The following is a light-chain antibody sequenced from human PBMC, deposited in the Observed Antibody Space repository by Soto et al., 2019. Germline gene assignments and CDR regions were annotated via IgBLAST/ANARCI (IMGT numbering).Light chain of an antibody. CDR3: SSYTSSSTLYV. V-gene: IGLV2-14*01. J-gene: IGLJ1*01. Sequence: SVQTRPAYVSGSPGESITISRNRTSSDVGGYNYVSWYQQHPGKAPKLMIYDVSNRPSGVSNRFSGSKSGNTASLTISGLQAEDEADYYCSSYTSSSTLYVFGTGTKVTVL. CDR2: DVS. CDR1: SSDVGGYNY.